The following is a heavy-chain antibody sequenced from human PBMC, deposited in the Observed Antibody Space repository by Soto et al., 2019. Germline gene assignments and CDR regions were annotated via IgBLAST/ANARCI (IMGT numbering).Heavy chain of an antibody. CDR1: GGSISSYY. V-gene: IGHV4-59*01. D-gene: IGHD6-13*01. CDR2: IYYNGNT. Sequence: SSETRSLTWTVSGGSISSYYWSWIRQPPGKGLEWTGYIYYNGNTNYNPSLKSRVTISVDMSKNQFSLKLNSVTAADSAVYYCARDATAGVWGQGTTVTVS. CDR3: ARDATAGV. J-gene: IGHJ6*02.